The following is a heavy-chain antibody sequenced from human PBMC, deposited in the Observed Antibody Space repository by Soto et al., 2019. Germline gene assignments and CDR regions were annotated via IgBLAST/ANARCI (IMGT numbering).Heavy chain of an antibody. D-gene: IGHD5-18*01. Sequence: PGGSLRLSCTASRFMFSSYWMHWVRQAPGKGLVWVSRINSDGGTTTYADSVKGRFTISRDNAKNTLYLQMNSLRAEDTAVYYCARGYEYRYGSHYYGMDVWGQGTTVTVSS. J-gene: IGHJ6*02. CDR3: ARGYEYRYGSHYYGMDV. V-gene: IGHV3-74*01. CDR1: RFMFSSYW. CDR2: INSDGGTT.